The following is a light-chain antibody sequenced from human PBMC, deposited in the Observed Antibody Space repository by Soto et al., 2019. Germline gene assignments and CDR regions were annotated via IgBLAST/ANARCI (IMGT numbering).Light chain of an antibody. CDR2: GAS. Sequence: EIVMTQSPVTLSVSPGERATLICRASQSINKNLAWYQQKPGQAPRLLIHGASTRAFGIPDRFSGSGSGTEFTLTISSLQSEDFAVYYCQHYNNWWTFGQGTKVEIK. CDR3: QHYNNWWT. J-gene: IGKJ1*01. CDR1: QSINKN. V-gene: IGKV3-15*01.